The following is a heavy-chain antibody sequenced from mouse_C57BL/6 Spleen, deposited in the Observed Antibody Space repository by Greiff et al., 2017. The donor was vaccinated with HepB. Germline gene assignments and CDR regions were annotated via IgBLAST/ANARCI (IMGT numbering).Heavy chain of an antibody. CDR2: IYPGDGDT. CDR3: ASAITTVVATDFDY. V-gene: IGHV1-82*01. CDR1: GYAFSSSW. J-gene: IGHJ2*01. Sequence: QVQLQQSGPELVKPGASVKISCKASGYAFSSSWMNWVKQRPGKGLEWIGRIYPGDGDTNYNGKFKGKATLTADKSSSTAYMQLSSLTSEDSAVYFCASAITTVVATDFDYWGQGTTLTVSS. D-gene: IGHD1-1*01.